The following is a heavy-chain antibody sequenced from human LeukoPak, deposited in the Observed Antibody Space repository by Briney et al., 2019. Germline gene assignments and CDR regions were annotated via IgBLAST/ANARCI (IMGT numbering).Heavy chain of an antibody. Sequence: SETLSLTCTVSGYSISSGYYWGWIRQPPGKGLEWIGSIYHSGSTYYNPSLKSRVTISVDTSKNQFSLKLSSVTAADTAVYYCARAQRSFHLNAFDIWGQGTMVTVSS. D-gene: IGHD2/OR15-2a*01. CDR2: IYHSGST. J-gene: IGHJ3*02. V-gene: IGHV4-38-2*02. CDR1: GYSISSGYY. CDR3: ARAQRSFHLNAFDI.